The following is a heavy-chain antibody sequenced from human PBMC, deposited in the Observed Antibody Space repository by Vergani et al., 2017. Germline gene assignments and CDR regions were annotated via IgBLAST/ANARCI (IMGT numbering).Heavy chain of an antibody. V-gene: IGHV3-30-3*01. CDR2: ISYDGSNK. D-gene: IGHD3-22*01. CDR3: AREIYDSSGYYPGFDY. Sequence: QVQLVESGGGVVQPGRSLRLSCAASGFTFSSYAMHWVRQAPGKGLEWVAVISYDGSNKYYADSVKGRFTISRDNSKNTLYLQRNSLRAEDTAVYYCAREIYDSSGYYPGFDYWGQGTLVTVSS. J-gene: IGHJ4*02. CDR1: GFTFSSYA.